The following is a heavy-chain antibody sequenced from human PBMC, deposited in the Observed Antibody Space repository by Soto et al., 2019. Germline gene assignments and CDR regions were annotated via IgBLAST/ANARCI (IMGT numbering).Heavy chain of an antibody. V-gene: IGHV4-59*01. CDR1: GASISTYY. J-gene: IGHJ4*01. CDR3: ARFAGTTPAYIFDY. CDR2: IYYSGTT. Sequence: SETLSLTCNISGASISTYYWSWIRQPPGKGLEWIGYIYYSGTTSYNPSLRIRVTISADEAKNQFALKLSSVTAAETAVNYCARFAGTTPAYIFDYWGQGILVTVSS. D-gene: IGHD1-7*01.